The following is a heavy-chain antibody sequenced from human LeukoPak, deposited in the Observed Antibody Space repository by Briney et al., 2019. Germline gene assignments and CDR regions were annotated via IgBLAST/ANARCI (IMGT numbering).Heavy chain of an antibody. CDR1: GITFSNHC. CDR3: ASIWGADY. V-gene: IGHV3-72*01. J-gene: IGHJ4*02. CDR2: YTDSYTT. Sequence: GGSLRLSCVASGITFSNHCMDWVRQAPGKGLEWLGRYTDSYTTEYAASVRGRFTISRDDSKNSVYLQMNSLKSEDTAVYYCASIWGADYWGQGTLVAVSS. D-gene: IGHD7-27*01.